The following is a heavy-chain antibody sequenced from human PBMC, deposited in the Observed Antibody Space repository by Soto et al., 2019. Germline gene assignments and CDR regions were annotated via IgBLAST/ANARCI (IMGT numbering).Heavy chain of an antibody. D-gene: IGHD4-17*01. Sequence: SETLSLTCTVSGGSISSGDYYWSWIRQPPGKGLEWIGYIYYSGSTYYNPSLKSRVTISVDTSKNQFSLKLSSVTAADTAVYYCARAHYGDYIVSYYGMDVWGQGTTVTVSS. V-gene: IGHV4-30-4*01. J-gene: IGHJ6*02. CDR2: IYYSGST. CDR3: ARAHYGDYIVSYYGMDV. CDR1: GGSISSGDYY.